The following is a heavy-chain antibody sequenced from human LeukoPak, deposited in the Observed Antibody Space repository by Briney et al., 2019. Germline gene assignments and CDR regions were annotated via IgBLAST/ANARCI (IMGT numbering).Heavy chain of an antibody. V-gene: IGHV3-30*02. Sequence: HSGGSLRLSCAASGFTFSSYDMHWVRQAPGKGLEWVAFIRYDGSNKYYADSVKGRFTISRDNAKNSLYLQMNSLRAEDTAVYYCARDRSTVTTWVDYWGQGTLVTVSS. J-gene: IGHJ4*02. D-gene: IGHD4-17*01. CDR1: GFTFSSYD. CDR3: ARDRSTVTTWVDY. CDR2: IRYDGSNK.